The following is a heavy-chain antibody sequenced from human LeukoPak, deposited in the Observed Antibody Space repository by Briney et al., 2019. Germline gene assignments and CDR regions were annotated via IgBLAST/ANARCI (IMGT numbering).Heavy chain of an antibody. CDR1: GFTFSSYG. V-gene: IGHV3-30*18. Sequence: EGSLRLSCAASGFTFSSYGMHWVRQAPGKGLEWVAVISYDGSNKYYADSVKGRFTISRDNSKNTLYLQMNSLRAEATAVYSCAKDSCSGGSCYCNYWGQGTLVTVSS. J-gene: IGHJ4*02. D-gene: IGHD2-15*01. CDR3: AKDSCSGGSCYCNY. CDR2: ISYDGSNK.